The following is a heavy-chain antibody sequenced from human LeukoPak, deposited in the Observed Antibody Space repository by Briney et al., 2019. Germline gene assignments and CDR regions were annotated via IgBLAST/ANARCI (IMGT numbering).Heavy chain of an antibody. CDR2: IYYSGST. Sequence: SETLSLTCTVSGVSVSSGSYYWSWIRQPPGQGLEWIGYIYYSGSTNYNPSLRSRVTISVDTSKNQFSLKLSSVTAADMAGYYCARMEGFPPPDSYYYGMDVWGKGTTVTVSS. D-gene: IGHD3-3*01. CDR3: ARMEGFPPPDSYYYGMDV. CDR1: GVSVSSGSYY. J-gene: IGHJ6*04. V-gene: IGHV4-61*01.